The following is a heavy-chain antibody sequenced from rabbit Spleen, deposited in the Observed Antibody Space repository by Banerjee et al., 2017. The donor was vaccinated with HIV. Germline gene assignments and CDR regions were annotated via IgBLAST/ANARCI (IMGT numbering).Heavy chain of an antibody. CDR1: GVSFSSSSY. D-gene: IGHD1-1*01. CDR3: ARDTSSSFSSYGMDL. CDR2: IDTGSSGFT. V-gene: IGHV1S40*01. Sequence: QSLEESGGGLVKPGASLTLTCTASGVSFSSSSYLCWVRQAPGKGLEWIACIDTGSSGFTYFATWAKGRFTISKTSSTTVTLQMTRLTAADTATYFCARDTSSSFSSYGMDLWGPGTLVTVS. J-gene: IGHJ6*01.